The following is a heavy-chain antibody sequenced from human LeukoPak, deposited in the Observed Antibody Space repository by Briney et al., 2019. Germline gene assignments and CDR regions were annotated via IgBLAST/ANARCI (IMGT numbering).Heavy chain of an antibody. V-gene: IGHV3-33*01. J-gene: IGHJ4*02. CDR3: ARDQAYFDY. Sequence: GGSLTLSCAVSAFTFSSYGMHWVRQAPGKGLEWVAVIWYDGSNKYYADSVKGRFTISRDNSKNTLYLQMNSLRTEDTAVYYCARDQAYFDYWGQGTLVTVSS. CDR2: IWYDGSNK. CDR1: AFTFSSYG.